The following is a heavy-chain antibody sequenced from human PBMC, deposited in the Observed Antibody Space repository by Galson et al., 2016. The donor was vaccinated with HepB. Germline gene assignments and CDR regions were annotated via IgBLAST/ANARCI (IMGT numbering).Heavy chain of an antibody. CDR2: ISGSGGSA. Sequence: SLRLSCAASGFTSNNYAMTWVRQAPGKGLEWVSAISGSGGSAYYADSVKGRFTISRDNSKNTLYLQMNSLGAEDTAVYYCAKANWGYCGGGTCSYFDYWGQGTLVTVSS. CDR1: GFTSNNYA. CDR3: AKANWGYCGGGTCSYFDY. J-gene: IGHJ4*02. D-gene: IGHD2-15*01. V-gene: IGHV3-23*01.